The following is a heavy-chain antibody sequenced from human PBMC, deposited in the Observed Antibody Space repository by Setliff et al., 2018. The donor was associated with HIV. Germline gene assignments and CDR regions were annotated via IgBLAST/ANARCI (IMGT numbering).Heavy chain of an antibody. CDR1: GYPFTDYY. CDR3: ARLRRGRATVTTGGMDV. V-gene: IGHV1-2*02. D-gene: IGHD4-17*01. CDR2: INPKSTDT. Sequence: ASVKVSCKASGYPFTDYYLHWVRQAPGQGLEWMGWINPKSTDTKFAQQFQGRVTMTRSTSLSTAYVELSRLRSDDTAVYYCARLRRGRATVTTGGMDVWGQGTTVTVSS. J-gene: IGHJ6*02.